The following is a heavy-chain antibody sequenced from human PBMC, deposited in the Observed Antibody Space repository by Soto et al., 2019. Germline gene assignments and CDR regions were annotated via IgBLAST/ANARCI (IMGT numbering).Heavy chain of an antibody. D-gene: IGHD6-19*01. CDR1: GFTFSSYA. J-gene: IGHJ6*02. Sequence: GGSLRLSCAASGFTFSSYAMSCVRQAPGKGLEWVSAISGSGGSTYYADSVKGRFTISRDNSKNTLYLQMNSLRAEDTAVYYCAKDLVAVAATPYYYYYYGMDVWGQGTTVTVSS. CDR3: AKDLVAVAATPYYYYYYGMDV. CDR2: ISGSGGST. V-gene: IGHV3-23*01.